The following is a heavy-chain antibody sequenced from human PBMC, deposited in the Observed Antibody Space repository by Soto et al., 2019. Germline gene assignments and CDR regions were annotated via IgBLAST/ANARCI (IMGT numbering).Heavy chain of an antibody. J-gene: IGHJ6*02. V-gene: IGHV3-13*01. D-gene: IGHD6-13*01. CDR2: IGTAGDT. Sequence: GGSLRLSCAASGFTFSSYDMHWVRQATGKGLEWVSAIGTAGDTYYPGSVKGRFTISRENAKNSLYLQMNSLRAEDTAVYYCARAWIAEGQLTHYYYGMDVWGQGTTVTVSS. CDR1: GFTFSSYD. CDR3: ARAWIAEGQLTHYYYGMDV.